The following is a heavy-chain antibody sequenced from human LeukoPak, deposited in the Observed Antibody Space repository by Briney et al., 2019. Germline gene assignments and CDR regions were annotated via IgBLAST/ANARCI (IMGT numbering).Heavy chain of an antibody. Sequence: GGSLRLSCAASGFTFSDYYMSWIRQAPGRGLEWVSYISSSGSTIYYADSVKGRFTISRDNARNSLYLQMNSLRAEDTAVYYCAREVIAAAPFDYWGQGTLVTVSS. J-gene: IGHJ4*02. D-gene: IGHD6-13*01. CDR2: ISSSGSTI. V-gene: IGHV3-11*01. CDR1: GFTFSDYY. CDR3: AREVIAAAPFDY.